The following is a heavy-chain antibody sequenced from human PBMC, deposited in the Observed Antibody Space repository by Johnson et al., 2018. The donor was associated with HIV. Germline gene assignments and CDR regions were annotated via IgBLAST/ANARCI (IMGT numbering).Heavy chain of an antibody. Sequence: RYSTEYAASEKGRFTISRDDSKNSLSLQMSSLRAEDTAVYYCARGRERGMFDIWGQGTMVTVSS. D-gene: IGHD5-24*01. CDR3: ARGRERGMFDI. J-gene: IGHJ3*02. V-gene: IGHV3-72*01. CDR2: RYST.